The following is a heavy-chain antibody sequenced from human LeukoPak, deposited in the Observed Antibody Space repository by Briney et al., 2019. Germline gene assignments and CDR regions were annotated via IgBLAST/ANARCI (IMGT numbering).Heavy chain of an antibody. J-gene: IGHJ6*03. CDR1: GGSISSSSYY. V-gene: IGHV4-39*07. CDR3: ARATAAAGIPYYYYYMDV. D-gene: IGHD6-13*01. CDR2: IYYSGST. Sequence: SETLSLTCTVSGGSISSSSYYWGWIRQPPGKGLEWIGSIYYSGSTYYNPSLKSRVTISVDTSKNQFSLKLSSVTAADTAVYYCARATAAAGIPYYYYYMDVWGKGTTVTISS.